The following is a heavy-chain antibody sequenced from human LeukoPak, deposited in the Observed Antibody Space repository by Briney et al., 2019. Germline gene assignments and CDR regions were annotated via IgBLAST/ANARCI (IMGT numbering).Heavy chain of an antibody. V-gene: IGHV3-7*03. J-gene: IGHJ4*02. CDR2: IKQDGGEK. Sequence: GGSLSLSCAASGFILSSYWMSWVRQAPGEGLEWVANIKQDGGEKYYVDSVKGRFTISRDNAKNSLYLQMNSLRAEDTAVYYCAREWEDSSGWSFDYWGQGTLVTVSS. CDR3: AREWEDSSGWSFDY. D-gene: IGHD6-19*01. CDR1: GFILSSYW.